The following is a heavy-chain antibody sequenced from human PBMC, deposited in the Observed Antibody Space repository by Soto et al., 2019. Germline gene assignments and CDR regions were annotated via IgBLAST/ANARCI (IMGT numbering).Heavy chain of an antibody. CDR1: GFIVSTNF. J-gene: IGHJ5*01. CDR3: VGKWFDF. V-gene: IGHV3-53*02. CDR2: IYSGGGT. Sequence: EVQLVETGGGLIQPGGSLRLSCEASGFIVSTNFMNWVRQAPGKGLEWVSVIYSGGGTYYADSVKGRFTISRDISKNTVYLHMNSLRAEDTAVYYCVGKWFDFWGQGTLVTVSS.